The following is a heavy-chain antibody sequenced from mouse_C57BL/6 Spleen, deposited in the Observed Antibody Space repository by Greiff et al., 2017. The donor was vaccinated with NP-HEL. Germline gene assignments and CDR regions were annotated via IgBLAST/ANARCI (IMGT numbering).Heavy chain of an antibody. V-gene: IGHV8-8*01. J-gene: IGHJ1*03. CDR3: ARMEGDSSGYGWYFDV. CDR1: GFSLSTFGMG. D-gene: IGHD3-2*02. CDR2: IWWDDDK. Sequence: QVTLKVSGPGILQPSQTLSLTCSFSGFSLSTFGMGVGWIRQPSGKGLEWLAHIWWDDDKYYNPALKSRLTISKDTSKNQVFLKIANVDTADTATYYCARMEGDSSGYGWYFDVWGTGTTVTVSS.